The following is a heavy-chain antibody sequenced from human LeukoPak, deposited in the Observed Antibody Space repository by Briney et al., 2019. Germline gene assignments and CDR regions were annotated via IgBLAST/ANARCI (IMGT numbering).Heavy chain of an antibody. D-gene: IGHD3-3*01. CDR2: ISSSGSTI. CDR1: GFNFSDYY. V-gene: IGHV3-11*01. CDR3: ARGPQYDDFWSGYSP. J-gene: IGHJ5*02. Sequence: GGSLRLSCAASGFNFSDYYMSWLRQAPGKGLEWVSYISSSGSTIYYADSVKGRFTISRDNAKNSLYLQMNSLRAEDTAVYYCARGPQYDDFWSGYSPWGQGTLVTVSS.